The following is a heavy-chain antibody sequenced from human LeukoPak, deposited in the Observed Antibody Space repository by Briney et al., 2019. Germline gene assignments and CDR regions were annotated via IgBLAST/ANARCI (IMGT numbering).Heavy chain of an antibody. CDR3: AIDEPNYAPYDFDY. CDR1: RFTFSNAW. Sequence: GGSLRLSCAASRFTFSNAWVNWVHQAPGKGLDWVGRIKSKVDGETTDYAAPVKGRFTISRDDSNSMVYLQMNSLKSEDAAVYYCAIDEPNYAPYDFDYWGQGTLVAVSS. J-gene: IGHJ4*02. D-gene: IGHD4/OR15-4a*01. CDR2: IKSKVDGETT. V-gene: IGHV3-15*01.